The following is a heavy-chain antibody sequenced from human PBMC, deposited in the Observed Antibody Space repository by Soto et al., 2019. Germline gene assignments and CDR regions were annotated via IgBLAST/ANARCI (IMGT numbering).Heavy chain of an antibody. Sequence: SETLSLTCTVSGGSISSGDYYWSWIRQPPGKGLEWIGYIYYSGSTYYNPSLKSRVTISVDTSKNQFSLKLSSVTAADTAVYYCARETPTILNLFDYWGQGTLVTVSS. V-gene: IGHV4-30-4*01. J-gene: IGHJ4*02. D-gene: IGHD3-9*01. CDR2: IYYSGST. CDR3: ARETPTILNLFDY. CDR1: GGSISSGDYY.